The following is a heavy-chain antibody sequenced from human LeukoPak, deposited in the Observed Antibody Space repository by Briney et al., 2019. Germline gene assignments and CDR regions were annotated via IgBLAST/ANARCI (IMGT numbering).Heavy chain of an antibody. Sequence: GGSLRLSCAASGFTFSSYGMHWVRQAPGKGLEWVAFIRYDGSNKYYADSVKGRFTISRDNSKNTLYLQMNSLRAEDTAVYYCAKDAWSRGWFGELLLWGQGTLVTVSS. CDR1: GFTFSSYG. J-gene: IGHJ4*02. V-gene: IGHV3-30*02. CDR2: IRYDGSNK. CDR3: AKDAWSRGWFGELLL. D-gene: IGHD3-10*01.